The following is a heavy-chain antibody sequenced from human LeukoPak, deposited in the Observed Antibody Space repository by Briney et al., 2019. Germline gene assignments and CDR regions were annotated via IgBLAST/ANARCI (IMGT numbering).Heavy chain of an antibody. D-gene: IGHD5-18*01. J-gene: IGHJ4*02. CDR1: GYTFTSYY. CDR2: INPSGGST. V-gene: IGHV1-46*01. Sequence: ASVKVSCKASGYTFTSYYMHWVRQAPGQGLGWMGIINPSGGSTSYAQKFQGRVTMTRDTFTSTVYMELSSLRSEDTAVYYCARGERIQLWLSYIDYWGQGTLVTVSS. CDR3: ARGERIQLWLSYIDY.